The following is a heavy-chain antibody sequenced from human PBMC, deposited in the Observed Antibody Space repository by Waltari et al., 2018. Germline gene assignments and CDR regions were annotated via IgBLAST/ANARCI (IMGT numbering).Heavy chain of an antibody. CDR3: ARELRVGWFDP. J-gene: IGHJ5*02. CDR1: GFTFSSYN. Sequence: EVQLVESGGGLVQPGGSLRLSCAASGFTFSSYNMTWVRQAPGKGLEWISHISSNRNTVYYADSVMGRFTISRDNGQNSLYLQMNNLSAEDTAIYYCARELRVGWFDPWGQGTLVTVSS. D-gene: IGHD4-17*01. CDR2: ISSNRNTV. V-gene: IGHV3-48*01.